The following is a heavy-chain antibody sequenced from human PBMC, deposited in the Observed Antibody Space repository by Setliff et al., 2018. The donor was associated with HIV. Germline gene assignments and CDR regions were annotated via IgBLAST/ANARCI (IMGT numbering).Heavy chain of an antibody. CDR2: SHPNRGGT. D-gene: IGHD1-26*01. Sequence: GASVKVSCKAPGYFFTGYYMQWVRQAPGQGLEWMGWSHPNRGGTNYAQKCQGRVTMTRDTSITTAYMELIRLRSDDTAMYYCARRCESGATHAAFDFWGQGTMVTVSS. J-gene: IGHJ3*01. V-gene: IGHV1-2*02. CDR1: GYFFTGYY. CDR3: ARRCESGATHAAFDF.